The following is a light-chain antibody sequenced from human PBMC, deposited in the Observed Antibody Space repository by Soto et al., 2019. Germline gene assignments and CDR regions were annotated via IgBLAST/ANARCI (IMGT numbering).Light chain of an antibody. V-gene: IGLV2-14*01. CDR1: SSDGGGYNY. J-gene: IGLJ1*01. CDR2: EVS. Sequence: QSALTQPASVSGSPGQSITISCTGTSSDGGGYNYVSWYQQHPGKAPKLMIYEVSNRPSGVSTRFSGSKSGNTASLAISGLQAEDEADYYCSSYTSSRTRVFGTGTRSPS. CDR3: SSYTSSRTRV.